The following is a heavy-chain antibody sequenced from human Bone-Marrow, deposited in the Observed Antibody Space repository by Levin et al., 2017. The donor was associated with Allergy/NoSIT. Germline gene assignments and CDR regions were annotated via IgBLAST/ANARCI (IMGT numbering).Heavy chain of an antibody. Sequence: GGSLRLSCAASGFIVSGIDMSWVRQAPGKGLEWVSSLFSGSDTFYADSVKGRFTVSGDNSKSTFYLQINSARAADAAVYFGARVVSDSEGYDTEPHHYYYMDVWGKGTTVTVSS. J-gene: IGHJ6*03. CDR2: LFSGSDT. V-gene: IGHV3-53*01. CDR3: ARVVSDSEGYDTEPHHYYYMDV. CDR1: GFIVSGID. D-gene: IGHD1-1*01.